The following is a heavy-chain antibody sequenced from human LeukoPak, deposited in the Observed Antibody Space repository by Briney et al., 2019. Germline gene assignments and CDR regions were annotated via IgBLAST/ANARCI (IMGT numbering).Heavy chain of an antibody. D-gene: IGHD3-3*01. CDR3: ASPVYDFWSGYSDAFDI. J-gene: IGHJ3*02. CDR2: ISYDGSNK. Sequence: GGSLRLSCAASGFTFSSYAMHWVRQAPGKGLEWVAVISYDGSNKYYADSVKGRFTISRDNSKNTLYLQMNSLRAEDTAVYYCASPVYDFWSGYSDAFDIWGQGTMVTVSS. V-gene: IGHV3-30-3*01. CDR1: GFTFSSYA.